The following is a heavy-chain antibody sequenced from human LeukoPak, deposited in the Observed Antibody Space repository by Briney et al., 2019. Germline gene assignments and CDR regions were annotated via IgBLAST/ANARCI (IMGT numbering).Heavy chain of an antibody. CDR2: IWYDGSNK. V-gene: IGHV3-33*06. CDR3: AKAQYSSSWYYFDY. CDR1: GFTFSSYG. J-gene: IGHJ4*02. D-gene: IGHD6-13*01. Sequence: GGSLRLSCAASGFTFSSYGMHWVRQAPGKGLEWVAVIWYDGSNKYYADSVKGRFTISRDNSKNTLYLQMNSLRAEDTAVYHCAKAQYSSSWYYFDYWGQGTLVTVSS.